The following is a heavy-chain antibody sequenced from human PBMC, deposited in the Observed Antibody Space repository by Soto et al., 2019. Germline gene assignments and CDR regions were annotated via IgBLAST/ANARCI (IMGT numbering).Heavy chain of an antibody. CDR1: GFTFSSYA. D-gene: IGHD1-26*01. CDR3: ARDRTYSHFDY. CDR2: ISYDGSNK. V-gene: IGHV3-30-3*01. J-gene: IGHJ4*02. Sequence: GGSLRLSCAASGFTFSSYAMHWVRQAPGKGLEWVAVISYDGSNKYYADSVKGRFTISRDNSKNTLYLQMNSLRAEDTAVYYCARDRTYSHFDYWGQGTLVTVSS.